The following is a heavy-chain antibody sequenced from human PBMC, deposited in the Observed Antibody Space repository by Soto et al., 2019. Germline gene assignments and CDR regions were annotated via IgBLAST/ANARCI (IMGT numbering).Heavy chain of an antibody. CDR2: IYPGDSDT. D-gene: IGHD4-17*01. J-gene: IGHJ4*02. CDR1: GYSFASYW. CDR3: ARPYGVHPPYFFDY. V-gene: IGHV5-51*01. Sequence: LGESLKISCTGSGYSFASYWIGWVRQMPGKGLEWMGIIYPGDSDTRYSPSFQGQVTISADKSINTAYLQWSSLKASDTAIYYCARPYGVHPPYFFDYWGQGTLVTVSS.